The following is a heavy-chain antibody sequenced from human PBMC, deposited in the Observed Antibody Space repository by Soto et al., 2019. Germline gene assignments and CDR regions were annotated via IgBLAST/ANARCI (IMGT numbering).Heavy chain of an antibody. J-gene: IGHJ6*03. D-gene: IGHD2-15*01. CDR2: IYYSGST. Sequence: PSETLSLTCTVSGGSISSYYWSWIRQPPGKGLEWIGYIYYSGSTNYNPSLKSRVTISVDTSKNQFSLKLSSVTAADTAVYYCARDIAQPTSDYYYYMDVWGKGTTVTVSS. CDR1: GGSISSYY. V-gene: IGHV4-59*01. CDR3: ARDIAQPTSDYYYYMDV.